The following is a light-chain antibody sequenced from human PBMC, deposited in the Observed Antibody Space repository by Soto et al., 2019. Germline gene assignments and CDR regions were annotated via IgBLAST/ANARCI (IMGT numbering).Light chain of an antibody. CDR2: DTF. Sequence: MSQSPATLSVSPGERVTLSCRASQNIHNHMSWFLQKPGQTPRLLIYDTFDRAPGIPARFSGSGSGTDFTLTISSLEPEDFAVYYCQQRYNWPPTFGQGTRLE. J-gene: IGKJ5*01. CDR1: QNIHNH. V-gene: IGKV3-11*01. CDR3: QQRYNWPPT.